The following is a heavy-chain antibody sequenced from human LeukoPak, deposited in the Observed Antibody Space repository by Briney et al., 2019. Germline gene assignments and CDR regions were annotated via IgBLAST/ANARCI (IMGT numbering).Heavy chain of an antibody. Sequence: SETLSLTCTVSGGSISSSYYLWGWIRPPPGKGPEWIGSIYYSGSPDYNPSLKSRVTISVDTSKNQFYLNLSSVSAADTAVYYCARQADRRDGFHLFDYWGQGTLVSVSS. CDR1: GGSISSSYYL. J-gene: IGHJ4*02. CDR3: ARQADRRDGFHLFDY. V-gene: IGHV4-39*01. D-gene: IGHD5-24*01. CDR2: IYYSGSP.